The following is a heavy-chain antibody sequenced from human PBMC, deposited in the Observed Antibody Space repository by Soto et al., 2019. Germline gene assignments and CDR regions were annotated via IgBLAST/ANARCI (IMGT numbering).Heavy chain of an antibody. J-gene: IGHJ4*02. CDR1: GGTFSSYA. D-gene: IGHD2-2*03. CDR3: ASSGYCSSTSCDPYYFDY. CDR2: IIPIFGTA. V-gene: IGHV1-69*01. Sequence: QVQLVQSGAEVKKPGSSVKVSCKASGGTFSSYAISWVRQAPGQGLEWMGGIIPIFGTANYAQKFQGRVTITADESTSTAYMELSTLRSEDTAGYYCASSGYCSSTSCDPYYFDYWGQGTLVTVSS.